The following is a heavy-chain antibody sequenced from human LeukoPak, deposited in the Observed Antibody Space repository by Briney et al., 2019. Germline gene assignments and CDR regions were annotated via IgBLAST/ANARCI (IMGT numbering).Heavy chain of an antibody. J-gene: IGHJ5*02. Sequence: ASVKVSCKASGYTFTSYYMHWVRQAPGQGREWMGIINPSGGSTSYAQKFQGRVTMTRDTSTSTVYMELSSLRSEDTAVYYCARDSVIAAAGNRFDPWGQGTLVTVST. CDR3: ARDSVIAAAGNRFDP. CDR1: GYTFTSYY. V-gene: IGHV1-46*01. D-gene: IGHD6-13*01. CDR2: INPSGGST.